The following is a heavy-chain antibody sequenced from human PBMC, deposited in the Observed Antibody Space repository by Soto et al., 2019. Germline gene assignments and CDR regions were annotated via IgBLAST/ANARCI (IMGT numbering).Heavy chain of an antibody. J-gene: IGHJ6*03. CDR3: AKGSGSFNYYSYYYMDV. CDR2: IWYDGSNK. Sequence: QVQLVESGGGVVQPGKSLRLSCAASGLTFSSYGMHWVRQAPGKGLEWVALIWYDGSNKYYADSVKGRFTISRDNSKSTLYLQMNSLRAEDTAVYYCAKGSGSFNYYSYYYMDVWGKGTTVTVSS. D-gene: IGHD3-10*01. V-gene: IGHV3-33*06. CDR1: GLTFSSYG.